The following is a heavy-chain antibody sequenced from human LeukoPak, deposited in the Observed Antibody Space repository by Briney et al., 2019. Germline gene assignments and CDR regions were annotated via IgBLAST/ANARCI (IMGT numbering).Heavy chain of an antibody. CDR2: INHSGST. D-gene: IGHD3-10*01. Sequence: PSETLSLTDAVYGVSFRGYFWRWIRQPPAKGLAWIGEINHSGSTNYNPSLKSRVTISVDTSKNQFSLKLSSVTAADTAVYYCARSKYYYGSAFNWFDPWGQGTLVTVSS. CDR1: GVSFRGYF. J-gene: IGHJ5*02. CDR3: ARSKYYYGSAFNWFDP. V-gene: IGHV4-34*01.